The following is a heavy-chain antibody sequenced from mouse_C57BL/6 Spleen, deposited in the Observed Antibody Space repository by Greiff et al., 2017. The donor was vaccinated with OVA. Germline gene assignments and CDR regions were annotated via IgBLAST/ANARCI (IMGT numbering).Heavy chain of an antibody. J-gene: IGHJ3*01. Sequence: QVHVKQPGAELVKPGASVKLSCKASGYTFTSYWMHWVKQRPGQGLEWIGMIHPNSGSTNYNEKFKSKARLTVDKSSSTAYMQLSSLTSEDSAVYYCAREPGSSPWFAYWGQGTLVTVSA. CDR1: GYTFTSYW. D-gene: IGHD1-1*01. CDR2: IHPNSGST. V-gene: IGHV1-64*01. CDR3: AREPGSSPWFAY.